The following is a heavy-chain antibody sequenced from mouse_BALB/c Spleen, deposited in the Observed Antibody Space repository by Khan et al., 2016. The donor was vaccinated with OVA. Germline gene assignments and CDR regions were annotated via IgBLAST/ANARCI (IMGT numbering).Heavy chain of an antibody. J-gene: IGHJ3*01. D-gene: IGHD1-1*01. CDR3: TRLAYYYDSEGFAY. Sequence: EVELVESGGDLVKPGGSLKLSCAASGFTFSTYGMSWVRQAPDKRLEWVATVSTGGSYTYSPDRVKGRFTIARDNAKNTLYLQMSGLRSEDTAMFYCTRLAYYYDSEGFAYWGQGTLVTVSA. V-gene: IGHV5-6*01. CDR2: VSTGGSYT. CDR1: GFTFSTYG.